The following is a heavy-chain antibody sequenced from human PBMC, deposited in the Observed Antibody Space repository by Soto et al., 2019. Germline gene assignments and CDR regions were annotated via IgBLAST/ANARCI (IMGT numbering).Heavy chain of an antibody. D-gene: IGHD3-3*01. CDR1: GASISSGDYY. CDR2: IYYSGST. J-gene: IGHJ5*02. Sequence: QVQLQESSAGLVKPSQTLSLTCTVSGASISSGDYYWSWIRQPPGKGLEWIGYIYYSGSTYYNPSLKSRVTISVDTSKNQFSLKLSSVTAADTAVYYCAREKGHYYFWSGYCWFDRWGQGTLVTVSS. V-gene: IGHV4-30-4*01. CDR3: AREKGHYYFWSGYCWFDR.